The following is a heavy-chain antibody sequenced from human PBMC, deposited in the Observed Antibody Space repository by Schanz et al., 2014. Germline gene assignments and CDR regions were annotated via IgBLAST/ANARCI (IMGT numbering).Heavy chain of an antibody. J-gene: IGHJ4*02. CDR3: ARGRQQLGSFDY. V-gene: IGHV4-34*01. CDR1: GGSLSGYF. CDR2: IGHSGNT. Sequence: QVQLQQWGAGLLKPSETLSLTCAVYGGSLSGYFWSWIRQPPGKGLEWIGDIGHSGNTKDNPSLKSRVTMSVETSKNQFSLNLSSVTAADTAVYYCARGRQQLGSFDYWGPGTLVIVSS. D-gene: IGHD6-13*01.